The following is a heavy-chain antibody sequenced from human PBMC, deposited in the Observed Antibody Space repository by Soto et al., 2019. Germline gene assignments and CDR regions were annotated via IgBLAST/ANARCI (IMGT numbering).Heavy chain of an antibody. D-gene: IGHD2-2*01. V-gene: IGHV4-30-4*01. CDR2: IYYSGST. CDR1: GGSISSGDYY. Sequence: QVQLQESGPGLVKPSQTLSLTCTVSGGSISSGDYYWSWIRQPPGKGLEWIGYIYYSGSTYYNPSLKSRVTISVDTSKNQFSLKLSSVTAADTAVYYCAREDIVLVPAPYYYGMDVWGQGTTVTVSS. CDR3: AREDIVLVPAPYYYGMDV. J-gene: IGHJ6*02.